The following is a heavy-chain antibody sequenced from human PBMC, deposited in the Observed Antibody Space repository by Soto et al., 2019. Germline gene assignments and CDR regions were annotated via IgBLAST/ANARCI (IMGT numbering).Heavy chain of an antibody. CDR3: AQFSRSSYYASSAYH. CDR1: GFTFSSYA. CDR2: ISGSGGTT. V-gene: IGHV3-23*01. J-gene: IGHJ4*02. Sequence: EVQLLESGGGLVQPGGSLRLSCAASGFTFSSYAMSWVRQAPGKGLEWVSAISGSGGTTYYADSVKGRFTISRDNYKNTLYLQMNNLRAEDTAVYYCAQFSRSSYYASSAYHWGQGTLVTVSS. D-gene: IGHD3-22*01.